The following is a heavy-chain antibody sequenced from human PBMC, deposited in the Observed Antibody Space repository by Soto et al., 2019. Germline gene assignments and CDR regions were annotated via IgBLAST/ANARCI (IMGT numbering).Heavy chain of an antibody. Sequence: GSLRLSCAASGFTFSSYSMNWVRQAPGKGLEWVSSISSSSSYIYYADSVKGRFTISRDNAKNSLYLQMNSLRAEDTAVYYCARDPVTIFGVVIGVTDYWGQGTLVTVSS. CDR3: ARDPVTIFGVVIGVTDY. D-gene: IGHD3-3*01. J-gene: IGHJ4*02. CDR2: ISSSSSYI. CDR1: GFTFSSYS. V-gene: IGHV3-21*01.